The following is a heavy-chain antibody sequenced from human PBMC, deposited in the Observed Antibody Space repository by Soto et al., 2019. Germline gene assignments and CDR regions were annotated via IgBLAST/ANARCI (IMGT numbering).Heavy chain of an antibody. CDR3: VRELSFGAAFGYFDS. V-gene: IGHV3-21*01. Sequence: VQLVESGGGLVKPGGSLRLSCAASGFNFNQYNMVWIRQGPGRRLEWVTSINGSAANIHYADSVKGRFTVTRDNAKNSVFLQMDSLRVEDTAVYFCVRELSFGAAFGYFDSWGQGAQVTVSS. CDR2: INGSAANI. CDR1: GFNFNQYN. J-gene: IGHJ4*02. D-gene: IGHD2-15*01.